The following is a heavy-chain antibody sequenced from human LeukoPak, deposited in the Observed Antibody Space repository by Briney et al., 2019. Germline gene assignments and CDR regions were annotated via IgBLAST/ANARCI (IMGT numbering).Heavy chain of an antibody. V-gene: IGHV3-23*01. CDR3: AREVVVPAAMSYYYYYYMDV. Sequence: GGSLRLSCAASGFTFSSSGMSWVRQAPGKGLEWVSDISGNGDSIYYAESVKGRFTTSRDNSKNTLFLQMNSLRAEDTAVYYCAREVVVPAAMSYYYYYYMDVWGKGTTVTVSS. J-gene: IGHJ6*03. CDR1: GFTFSSSG. D-gene: IGHD2-2*01. CDR2: ISGNGDSI.